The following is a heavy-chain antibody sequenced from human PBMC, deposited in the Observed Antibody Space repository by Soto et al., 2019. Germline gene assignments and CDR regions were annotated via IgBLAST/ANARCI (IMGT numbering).Heavy chain of an antibody. Sequence: SVKVSCKASGGTFSSYATSWVRQAPGQGLEWMGGIIPIFGTANYAQKFQGRVTITADKSTSTAYMELSSLRSEDTAVYYCARSSGRYFDWLIVDYWGQGTLVTVYS. CDR3: ARSSGRYFDWLIVDY. D-gene: IGHD3-9*01. CDR2: IIPIFGTA. V-gene: IGHV1-69*06. J-gene: IGHJ4*02. CDR1: GGTFSSYA.